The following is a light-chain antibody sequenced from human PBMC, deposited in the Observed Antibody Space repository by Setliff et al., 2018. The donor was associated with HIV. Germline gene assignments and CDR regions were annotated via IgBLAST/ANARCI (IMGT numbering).Light chain of an antibody. J-gene: IGKJ1*01. CDR1: QSISSY. CDR3: QQSYTTMWT. V-gene: IGKV1-39*01. Sequence: DTQMTQSPSSLSASVGDRVTITCRASQSISSYLNWYQQKPGKAPKLLIHAASSLQSGVPSRFSGSGYGTEFTLTITSLQPEDFATYYCQQSYTTMWTFGKGTKVDIK. CDR2: AAS.